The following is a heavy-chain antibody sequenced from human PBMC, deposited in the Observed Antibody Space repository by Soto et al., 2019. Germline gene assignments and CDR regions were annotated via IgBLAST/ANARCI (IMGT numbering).Heavy chain of an antibody. V-gene: IGHV4-34*01. J-gene: IGHJ4*02. CDR3: ARAPKVSGSAQTRPDF. CDR1: RGSLXVYY. Sequence: EXLXLTCSLYRGSLXVYYWSWIRQPPGKGLEWIGEISPSGTTNYSPSLKSRVSISVDTSKNQFSLNLTSLTAAETAVYYCARAPKVSGSAQTRPDFWGQGSLVTVSS. D-gene: IGHD6-6*01. CDR2: ISPSGTT.